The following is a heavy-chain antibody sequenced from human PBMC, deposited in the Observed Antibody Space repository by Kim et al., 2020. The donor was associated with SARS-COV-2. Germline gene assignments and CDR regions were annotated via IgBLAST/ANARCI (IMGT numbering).Heavy chain of an antibody. D-gene: IGHD2-2*01. J-gene: IGHJ4*02. CDR2: IYHSGST. CDR3: ARGSSCSSTSCPFDY. Sequence: SETLSLTCAGSGGSISRGGYSWSWIRQPPGKGLEWIGYIYHSGSTYYNPSLKSRVTISVDRSKNQFSLKLSSVTAADTAVYYCARGSSCSSTSCPFDYWGQGTLVTVSS. CDR1: GGSISRGGYS. V-gene: IGHV4-30-2*01.